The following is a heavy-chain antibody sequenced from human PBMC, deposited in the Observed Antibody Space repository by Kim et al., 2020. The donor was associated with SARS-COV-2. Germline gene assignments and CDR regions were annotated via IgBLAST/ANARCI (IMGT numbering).Heavy chain of an antibody. CDR3: ARQSYGSGSYRAFDI. Sequence: PSLKSRVTISVDTSKNQFSLKLSSVTAADTAVYYCARQSYGSGSYRAFDIWGQGTMVTVSS. J-gene: IGHJ3*02. V-gene: IGHV4-59*08. D-gene: IGHD3-10*01.